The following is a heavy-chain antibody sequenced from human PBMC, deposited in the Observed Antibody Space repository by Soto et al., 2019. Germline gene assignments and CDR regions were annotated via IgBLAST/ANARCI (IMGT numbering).Heavy chain of an antibody. CDR3: ARGLYSSTCDI. D-gene: IGHD6-13*01. V-gene: IGHV1-8*02. CDR1: GYTFTGYY. J-gene: IGHJ3*02. CDR2: INPNSGNT. Sequence: GASVKVSCKASGYTFTGYYMHWVRQAPGQGLEWMGWINPNSGNTGYAQKFQGRVTMTRNTSISTAYMELSSLRSEDTAVYYCARGLYSSTCDIWGQGTMVTVSS.